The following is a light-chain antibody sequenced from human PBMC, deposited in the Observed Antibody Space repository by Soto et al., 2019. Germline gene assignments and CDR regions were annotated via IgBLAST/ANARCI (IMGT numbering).Light chain of an antibody. V-gene: IGLV1-51*01. J-gene: IGLJ2*01. CDR3: GTWDSRLSAVV. Sequence: QSVLTQPPSVSAAPGQTVTISCSGGSSNIGNNYVSWYQQLPGTAPKLLIYDNNKRPSGIPDRFSGSKSGTSATLGITGLQTGDEADYYCGTWDSRLSAVVFGGGTKVTVL. CDR2: DNN. CDR1: SSNIGNNY.